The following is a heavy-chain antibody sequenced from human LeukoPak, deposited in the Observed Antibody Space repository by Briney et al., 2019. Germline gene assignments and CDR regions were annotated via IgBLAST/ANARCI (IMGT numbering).Heavy chain of an antibody. Sequence: PGGSLRLSCAASGLAFNNYWMSWVRQAPGKGLEWVANIKQDGSEKHYVDSVKGRFIISRDNAKNSLYLQMNSLRAEDTAVYYCARHYDSNSYGPGYWGQGTLVTVSS. J-gene: IGHJ4*02. CDR1: GLAFNNYW. V-gene: IGHV3-7*01. CDR3: ARHYDSNSYGPGY. CDR2: IKQDGSEK. D-gene: IGHD3-22*01.